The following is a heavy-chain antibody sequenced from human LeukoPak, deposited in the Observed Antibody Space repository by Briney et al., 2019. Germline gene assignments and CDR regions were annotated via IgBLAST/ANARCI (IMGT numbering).Heavy chain of an antibody. Sequence: GGSLRLSCAASGFTFSSYWMSWVRQAPGKGLEWVANIKQDGSEKYYVDSVKGRFTISRDNAKSSLSLQMNSLRVDDTAVYYCARDASALHWGQGARVTVSS. CDR2: IKQDGSEK. V-gene: IGHV3-7*01. D-gene: IGHD3-3*01. J-gene: IGHJ4*02. CDR3: ARDASALH. CDR1: GFTFSSYW.